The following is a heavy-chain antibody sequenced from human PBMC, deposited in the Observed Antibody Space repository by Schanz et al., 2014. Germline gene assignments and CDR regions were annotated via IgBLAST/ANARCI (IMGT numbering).Heavy chain of an antibody. V-gene: IGHV3-7*05. CDR1: GFTFSSYA. CDR3: ARESSNDIVLVPGAVFDH. J-gene: IGHJ4*02. CDR2: IKRDGSEK. Sequence: EVQLVESGGGLVQPGKSLRLSCAASGFTFSSYAMTWVRQAPGKGLEWVANIKRDGSEKNYLDSVKGRFTISRDNAKITLYLQMNSLRAEDTAVYYCARESSNDIVLVPGAVFDHWGQGILVTVSS. D-gene: IGHD2-2*01.